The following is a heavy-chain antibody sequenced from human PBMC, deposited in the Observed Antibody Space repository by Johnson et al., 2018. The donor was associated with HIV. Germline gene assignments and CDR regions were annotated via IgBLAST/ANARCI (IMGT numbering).Heavy chain of an antibody. D-gene: IGHD6-19*01. CDR3: ARDLRNSGWSNGFDV. CDR2: IGTAGDT. CDR1: GFTFSSYD. J-gene: IGHJ3*01. V-gene: IGHV3-13*01. Sequence: VQLVESGGGLVQPGRSLRLSCAASGFTFSSYDMHWVRQATGKGLEWVSAIGTAGDTYYPGSVKGRFTISRENAKNSLYLQMNSLRAEDTALYYCARDLRNSGWSNGFDVWGQGTMVTVSS.